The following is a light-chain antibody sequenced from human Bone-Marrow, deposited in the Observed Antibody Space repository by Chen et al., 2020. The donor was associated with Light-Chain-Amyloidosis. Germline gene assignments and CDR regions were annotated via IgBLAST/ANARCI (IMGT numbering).Light chain of an antibody. Sequence: EIVMTQSPATLSVSPGDTATLSCRASQSVNSNLAWYQQKPGQAPRLLISYASTRATGIPARFSGSGSGTEFTLAISNLQSEDFAVYYCQQYNKWRTFGQGTKVEIK. J-gene: IGKJ1*01. V-gene: IGKV3-15*01. CDR1: QSVNSN. CDR3: QQYNKWRT. CDR2: YAS.